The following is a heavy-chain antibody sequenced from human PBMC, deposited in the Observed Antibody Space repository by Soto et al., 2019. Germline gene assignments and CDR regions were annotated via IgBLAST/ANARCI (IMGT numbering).Heavy chain of an antibody. V-gene: IGHV3-11*01. Sequence: GGSLRLSCAASGFTFSDYYMSWIRQAPGQGLEWVSYISSSGSTIYYADSEKGRFTISRNNAKNSLYLQMNSLRADDTAVHYFASDGYNYTSDYGMEVWGQGTTVTVAS. J-gene: IGHJ6*01. CDR3: ASDGYNYTSDYGMEV. D-gene: IGHD5-12*01. CDR2: ISSSGSTI. CDR1: GFTFSDYY.